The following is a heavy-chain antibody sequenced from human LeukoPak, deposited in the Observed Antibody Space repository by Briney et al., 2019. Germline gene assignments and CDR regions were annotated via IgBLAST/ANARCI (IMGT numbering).Heavy chain of an antibody. CDR3: ARLGAISRYFDY. Sequence: ASVEVSCKASGGTFSSYAISWVRQAPGQGLEWVGRIIPILGIANYAQKFQGRVTITADKSTSTAYMELSSLRSEDTAVYYCARLGAISRYFDYWGQGTLVTVSS. CDR1: GGTFSSYA. V-gene: IGHV1-69*04. CDR2: IIPILGIA. D-gene: IGHD1-26*01. J-gene: IGHJ4*02.